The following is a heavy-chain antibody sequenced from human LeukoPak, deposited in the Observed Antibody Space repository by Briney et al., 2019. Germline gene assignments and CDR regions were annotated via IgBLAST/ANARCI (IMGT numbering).Heavy chain of an antibody. D-gene: IGHD6-13*01. Sequence: ASVKVSCKASGYTFTSYGIIWVRQAPGQGLEWMGWISTYNGNTNYAQKIQSRVTMTTDTSTRTAYMELRSLRSDDTAVYYCARDLPYSSSWESIDYWGQGTLVTVSS. CDR1: GYTFTSYG. CDR2: ISTYNGNT. V-gene: IGHV1-18*01. CDR3: ARDLPYSSSWESIDY. J-gene: IGHJ4*02.